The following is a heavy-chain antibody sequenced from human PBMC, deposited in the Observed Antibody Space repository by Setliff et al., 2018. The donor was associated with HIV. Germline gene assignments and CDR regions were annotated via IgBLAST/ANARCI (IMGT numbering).Heavy chain of an antibody. CDR2: INHSGST. CDR3: ARGPPAEDYYYYMD. Sequence: PSETLSLTCAVYGGSFSGYSWGWIRQPPGKGLEWIGEINHSGSTNYNPSLKSRVTISVDTSKRQFSLNLTSVTAADTAVYYCARGPPAEDYYYYMD. V-gene: IGHV4-34*01. J-gene: IGHJ6*03. CDR1: GGSFSGYS.